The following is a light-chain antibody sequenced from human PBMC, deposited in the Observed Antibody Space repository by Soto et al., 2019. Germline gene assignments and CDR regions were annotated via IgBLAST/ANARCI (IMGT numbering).Light chain of an antibody. CDR1: QSVSTW. Sequence: DIQMTQSPSTLSASVGDRVTITCRASQSVSTWLAWYQQKPGKAPKLLIYKASSLESGVPSRYSGSGSGTELNLTISSLQPDDFATYYCQQYDGYSRTFGQGTKLEIK. V-gene: IGKV1-5*03. CDR3: QQYDGYSRT. J-gene: IGKJ2*01. CDR2: KAS.